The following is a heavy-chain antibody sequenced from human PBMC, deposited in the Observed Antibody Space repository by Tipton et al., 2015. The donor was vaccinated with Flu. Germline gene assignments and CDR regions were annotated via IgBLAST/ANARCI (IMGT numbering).Heavy chain of an antibody. J-gene: IGHJ4*02. Sequence: SLRLSCAASRFSFSNFWMTWVRQTPGKGLEWVATINQDGYEIYYVDSVRGRFTISRYSPKNSLYLQMDSLRPEDTALYVCARGDGSGSFHSLVYWGQGTLVTVSS. CDR1: RFSFSNFW. CDR3: ARGDGSGSFHSLVY. CDR2: INQDGYEI. V-gene: IGHV3-7*03. D-gene: IGHD3-10*01.